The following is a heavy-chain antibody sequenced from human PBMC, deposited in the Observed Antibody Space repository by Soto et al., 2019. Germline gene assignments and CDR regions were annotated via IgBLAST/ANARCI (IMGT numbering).Heavy chain of an antibody. Sequence: SETLSLTCTVSGDSIRDGGYYWAWIRQRPGQGLEWMGYIYFTGKANYNPSLENRLTMSVDMSRRQLYLRLTSVTAADTAVYFCAKDPSPQPIPAVTPGWFDPWGQGIAVTVS. CDR1: GDSIRDGGYY. V-gene: IGHV4-31*03. D-gene: IGHD4-4*01. CDR3: AKDPSPQPIPAVTPGWFDP. J-gene: IGHJ5*02. CDR2: IYFTGKA.